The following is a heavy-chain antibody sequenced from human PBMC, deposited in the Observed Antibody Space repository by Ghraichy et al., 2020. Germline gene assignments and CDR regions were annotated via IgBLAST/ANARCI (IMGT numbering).Heavy chain of an antibody. J-gene: IGHJ4*02. CDR2: ISGSGGST. Sequence: GSLNISCAASGFTFTSFAMSWVRQAPGKGLEWVSRISGSGGSTDYADSVKGRFTISRDNSKNTLYLQMESLRLEDTAVYYCANPTGGLSSFDYWGQGTLVTVSS. V-gene: IGHV3-23*01. D-gene: IGHD4-11*01. CDR3: ANPTGGLSSFDY. CDR1: GFTFTSFA.